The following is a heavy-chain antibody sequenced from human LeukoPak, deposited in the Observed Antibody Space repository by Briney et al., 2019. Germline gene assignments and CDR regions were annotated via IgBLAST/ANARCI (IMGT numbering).Heavy chain of an antibody. CDR1: GYTFTGYY. D-gene: IGHD5-12*01. Sequence: ASVKVSCKASGYTFTGYYMHWVRQAPRQGLEWMGWIDPNSGGTNYAQKFQGRVTMTRDTSISTAYMELSRLRSDDTAVYYCATAYSGYDQGFDYWGQGTLVTVSS. CDR2: IDPNSGGT. CDR3: ATAYSGYDQGFDY. J-gene: IGHJ4*02. V-gene: IGHV1-2*02.